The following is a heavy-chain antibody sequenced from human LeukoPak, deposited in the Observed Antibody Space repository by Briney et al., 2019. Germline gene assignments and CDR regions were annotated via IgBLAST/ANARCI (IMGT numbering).Heavy chain of an antibody. J-gene: IGHJ4*02. CDR3: ARDRIKSGSYYFDY. CDR1: AFTFSDYS. CDR2: ISGRXXTI. V-gene: IGHV3-48*01. D-gene: IGHD1-26*01. Sequence: SGGSLRLSCAASAFTFSDYSMXXVRQAPGKGLXXXXYISGRXXTIYYADSVXGXFXXSRDNAKNSMYLQMNSLRAEDTAVYYCARDRIKSGSYYFDYWGQGTLVTVSS.